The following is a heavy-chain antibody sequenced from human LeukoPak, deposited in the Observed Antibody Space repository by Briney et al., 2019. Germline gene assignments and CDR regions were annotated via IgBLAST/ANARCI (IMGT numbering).Heavy chain of an antibody. CDR1: GGSISSSSYY. J-gene: IGHJ3*02. CDR2: IYYSGST. Sequence: SETLSLTCTVSGGSISSSSYYWGWIRQPPGKGLEWIGSIYYSGSTYYNPSLKSRVTISVDTSKNQFSLKLSSVTAADTAVYYCARDKMGAIDAFDIWGQGTMVTVS. V-gene: IGHV4-39*07. D-gene: IGHD1-26*01. CDR3: ARDKMGAIDAFDI.